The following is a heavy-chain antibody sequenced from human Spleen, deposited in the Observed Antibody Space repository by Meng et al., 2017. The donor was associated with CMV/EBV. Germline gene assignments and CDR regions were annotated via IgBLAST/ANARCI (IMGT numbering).Heavy chain of an antibody. CDR3: ARVNSYGYIDY. CDR2: ISGSGSTE. D-gene: IGHD5-18*01. J-gene: IGHJ4*02. Sequence: SCVVSGFTFSDYYMNWIRQAPGKGLEWISYISGSGSTEYYADSVRGRFTISRDNAKNSLYLQMNSLRAEDTAVYYCARVNSYGYIDYWGQGTLVTVSS. CDR1: GFTFSDYY. V-gene: IGHV3-11*04.